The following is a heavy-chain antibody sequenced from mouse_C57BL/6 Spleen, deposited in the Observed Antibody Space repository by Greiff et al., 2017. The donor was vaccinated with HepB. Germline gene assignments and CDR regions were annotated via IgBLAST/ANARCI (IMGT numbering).Heavy chain of an antibody. CDR1: GYTFTSYW. Sequence: VQLQQPGAELVKPGASVKLSCKASGYTFTSYWMHWVKQRPGQGLEWIGMIHPNSGSTNYNEKFKSKATLTVDKSSSKAYMQLSSLTSEDSAVYYCARSGGYWYFDVWGTGTTVTVSS. CDR2: IHPNSGST. D-gene: IGHD3-1*01. CDR3: ARSGGYWYFDV. J-gene: IGHJ1*03. V-gene: IGHV1-64*01.